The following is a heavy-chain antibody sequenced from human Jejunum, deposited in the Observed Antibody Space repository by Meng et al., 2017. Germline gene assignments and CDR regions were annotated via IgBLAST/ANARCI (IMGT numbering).Heavy chain of an antibody. CDR3: SADPITRYYYVY. D-gene: IGHD3-10*01. CDR1: GFTFSSSS. V-gene: IGHV3-23*04. J-gene: IGHJ4*02. Sequence: VQLVESGGGLVQPGDSLRLSCAASGFTFSSSSMTWVRQAPGKGLEWVSSVTTDGNTYYADSVKGRFTISRDNSKNTLYLQMSSLRAEDTALYYCSADPITRYYYVYWGQGTLVTVSS. CDR2: VTTDGNT.